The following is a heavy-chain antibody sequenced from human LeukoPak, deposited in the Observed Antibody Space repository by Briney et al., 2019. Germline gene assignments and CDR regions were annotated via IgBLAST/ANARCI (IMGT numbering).Heavy chain of an antibody. CDR3: ARVWANSGNFYGEDY. Sequence: GGSLRLSCAASGFTVSSNYMSWVRQAPGKGLEWVSVIYSGGTTNYADSVKGRFTISRDNSKNTLFLQMNSLRAEDTAVYYCARVWANSGNFYGEDYWGQGTLVTVSS. J-gene: IGHJ4*02. CDR2: IYSGGTT. CDR1: GFTVSSNY. D-gene: IGHD1-26*01. V-gene: IGHV3-53*01.